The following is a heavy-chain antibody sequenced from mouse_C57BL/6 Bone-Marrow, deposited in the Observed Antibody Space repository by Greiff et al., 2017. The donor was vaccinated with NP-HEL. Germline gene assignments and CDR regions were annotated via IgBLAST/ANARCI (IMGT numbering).Heavy chain of an antibody. V-gene: IGHV1-74*01. CDR2: IHPSDSDT. CDR3: AITGVYYDYPYYYAMDY. J-gene: IGHJ4*01. D-gene: IGHD2-4*01. Sequence: QVQLQQPGAELVKPGASVKVSCKASGYTFTSYWMHWVKQRPGQGLEWIGRIHPSDSDTNYNQKFKGKATLTVDKSSSTAYMQLSSLTSGYSAVYDCAITGVYYDYPYYYAMDYWGQGTSVTVSS. CDR1: GYTFTSYW.